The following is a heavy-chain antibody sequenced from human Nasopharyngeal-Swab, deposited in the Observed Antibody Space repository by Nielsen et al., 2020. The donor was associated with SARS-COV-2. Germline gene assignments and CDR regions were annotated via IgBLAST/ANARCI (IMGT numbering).Heavy chain of an antibody. Sequence: ASVKVSCKASGYTFTAYYMHWVRQAPGQGLVWMGWINANSGGIKYAQKFQGRVTMARDTSITTAYMEMSRLRSDDTAVYYCARASTTLDWLSTLDVWDVWGQGTTVTVSS. V-gene: IGHV1-2*02. J-gene: IGHJ6*02. CDR3: ARASTTLDWLSTLDVWDV. CDR2: INANSGGI. D-gene: IGHD3-9*01. CDR1: GYTFTAYY.